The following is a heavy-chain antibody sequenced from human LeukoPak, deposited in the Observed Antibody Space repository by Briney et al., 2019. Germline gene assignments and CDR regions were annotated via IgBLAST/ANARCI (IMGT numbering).Heavy chain of an antibody. Sequence: GASLQISCKGSGYSINNYWIGWVRQMPGKGLEWMGIIYPAGSDIRYSPSFQGQVTISADKSISTAYLQWSSLKASDTAMYYCAGQEYCSGGSCYTWFDPWGQGTLVTVSS. CDR1: GYSINNYW. D-gene: IGHD2-15*01. V-gene: IGHV5-51*01. CDR2: IYPAGSDI. J-gene: IGHJ5*02. CDR3: AGQEYCSGGSCYTWFDP.